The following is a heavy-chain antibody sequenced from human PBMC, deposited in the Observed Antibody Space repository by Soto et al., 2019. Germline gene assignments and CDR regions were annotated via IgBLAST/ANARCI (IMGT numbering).Heavy chain of an antibody. V-gene: IGHV3-30*04. CDR2: ISNDGSLK. J-gene: IGHJ4*02. Sequence: QVQLEESGGGVVQPGRSLRLSCAASGFTFSYYALHWVRQAPGKGLEWVAYISNDGSLKLYTDSLKGRLSISRDNSKNTLYLEMNSLRAEDTAVYYCARAGGGYLDYWGQGSLVTVSS. CDR3: ARAGGGYLDY. D-gene: IGHD6-25*01. CDR1: GFTFSYYA.